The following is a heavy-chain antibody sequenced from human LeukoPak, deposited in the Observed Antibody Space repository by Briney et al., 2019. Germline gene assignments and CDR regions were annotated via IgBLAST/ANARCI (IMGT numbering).Heavy chain of an antibody. CDR2: ISSNGGST. J-gene: IGHJ4*02. D-gene: IGHD3-10*01. CDR3: AKEHDYYGSGSYDY. CDR1: GFTFSSYA. V-gene: IGHV3-64*01. Sequence: GGSLRLPCAASGFTFSSYAMHWVRQAPGKGLEYVSAISSNGGSTYYANSVKGRFTISRDNSKNTLYLQMGSLRAEDTAVYYCAKEHDYYGSGSYDYWGQGTLVTVSS.